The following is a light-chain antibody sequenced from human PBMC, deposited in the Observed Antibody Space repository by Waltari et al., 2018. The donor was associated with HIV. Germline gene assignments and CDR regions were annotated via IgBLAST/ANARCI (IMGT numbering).Light chain of an antibody. CDR2: DVT. CDR1: TNDIGTYNF. Sequence: QSALTQPASVSGSPGQWITVSCTGTTNDIGTYNFVSWYQQHPGKAPKLVIYDVTRRPPGVPARFAGSKSGNTASPTISGLRAEDEAHYYCSSYPASSALEIFGGGTKVTVL. J-gene: IGLJ2*01. V-gene: IGLV2-14*03. CDR3: SSYPASSALEI.